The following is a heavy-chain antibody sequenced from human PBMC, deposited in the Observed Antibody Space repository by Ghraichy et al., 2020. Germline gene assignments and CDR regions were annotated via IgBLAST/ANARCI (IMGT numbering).Heavy chain of an antibody. J-gene: IGHJ2*01. V-gene: IGHV3-30*04. Sequence: GGSLRLSCAASGFTFSSYAMHWVRQAPGKGLEWVAVISYDGSNKYYADSVKGRFTISRDNSKNTLYLQMNSLRAEDTAVYYCAQGGAGGSGNDWYFDLWGRGTLVTVSS. CDR2: ISYDGSNK. D-gene: IGHD3-10*01. CDR3: AQGGAGGSGNDWYFDL. CDR1: GFTFSSYA.